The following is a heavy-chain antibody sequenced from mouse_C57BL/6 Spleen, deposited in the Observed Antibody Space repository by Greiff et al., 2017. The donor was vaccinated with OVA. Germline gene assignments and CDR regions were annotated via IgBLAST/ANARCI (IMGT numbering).Heavy chain of an antibody. CDR3: ARGYGSSYGYYAMDY. J-gene: IGHJ4*01. D-gene: IGHD1-1*01. V-gene: IGHV1-69*01. CDR2: IDPSDSYT. Sequence: QVQLQQPGAELVMPGASVKLSCKASGYTFTSYWMHWVKQRPGQGLEWIGEIDPSDSYTTYNQKFKGKSTLTVDKSSSTAYMQLSSLTSEDTAVYYCARGYGSSYGYYAMDYWGQGTSVTVSS. CDR1: GYTFTSYW.